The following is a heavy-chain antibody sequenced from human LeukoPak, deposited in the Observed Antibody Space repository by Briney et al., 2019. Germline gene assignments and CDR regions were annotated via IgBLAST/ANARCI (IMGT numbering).Heavy chain of an antibody. CDR3: ALLGVGAYWFDP. CDR1: GYTFTSYG. V-gene: IGHV1-18*01. D-gene: IGHD1-26*01. CDR2: INAYNGNT. J-gene: IGHJ5*02. Sequence: ASVKVSCKASGYTFTSYGITWVRQAPGQGLEWMGWINAYNGNTDYTQKLQGRVTMTTDTSTSTAYMELRSLRSDDTAVYYCALLGVGAYWFDPWGQGTLVTVSS.